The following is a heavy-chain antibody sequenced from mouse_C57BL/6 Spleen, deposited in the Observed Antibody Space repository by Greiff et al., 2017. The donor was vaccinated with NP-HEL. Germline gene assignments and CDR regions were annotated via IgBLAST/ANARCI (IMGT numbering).Heavy chain of an antibody. J-gene: IGHJ2*01. CDR3: ARSRDYPFDD. D-gene: IGHD2-4*01. Sequence: QVQLQQPGAELVRPGSSVKLSCKASGYTFTSYWMDWVKQRPGQGLEWIGNIYPSDSETHYNQKFKDKATLTVDKSSSTAYMQLSSLTSEDSAVYYCARSRDYPFDDWGQGTTLTVSS. CDR2: IYPSDSET. CDR1: GYTFTSYW. V-gene: IGHV1-61*01.